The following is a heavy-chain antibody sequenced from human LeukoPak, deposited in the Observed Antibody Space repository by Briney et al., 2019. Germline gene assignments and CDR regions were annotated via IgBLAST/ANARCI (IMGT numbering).Heavy chain of an antibody. CDR1: GFTFSNKA. D-gene: IGHD3-22*01. V-gene: IGHV3-23*01. J-gene: IGHJ4*02. Sequence: PGGSMRLSCAASGFTFSNKAMSWVRQAPGKGLEWVSTISGSGGSTYYADSVRGRFTISRDNSKNTLYLQMNSLRAEDTAVYYCAKVRYDSSGYQSPYFDYWGQGTLVTVSS. CDR3: AKVRYDSSGYQSPYFDY. CDR2: ISGSGGST.